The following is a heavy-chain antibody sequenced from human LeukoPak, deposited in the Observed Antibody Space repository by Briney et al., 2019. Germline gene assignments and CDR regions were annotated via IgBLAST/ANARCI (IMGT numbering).Heavy chain of an antibody. CDR1: GFTFRSFG. Sequence: LPGGSPRLSCAASGFTFRSFGMTWVRQAPGKGLEWVSGITASSGTTYYADSVKGRFTISRDNSKNTLYLQMNSLRAEDTAVYYCARDPGAGQIDYWGQGTLVTVSS. J-gene: IGHJ4*02. D-gene: IGHD1-1*01. CDR3: ARDPGAGQIDY. V-gene: IGHV3-23*01. CDR2: ITASSGTT.